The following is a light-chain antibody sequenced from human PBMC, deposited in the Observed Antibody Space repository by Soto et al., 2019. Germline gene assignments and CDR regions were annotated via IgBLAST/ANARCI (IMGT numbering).Light chain of an antibody. CDR2: GAS. CDR1: QSLTSSY. Sequence: HSPSTRSGSIGDKVIMTCRASQSLTSSYLAWYQQKPGQSPRLLISGASTREAGVPGRFSGSGSGTDFTLTISRLEPEDFAVYYCQQYGSPSITFGQGRRLEVK. J-gene: IGKJ5*01. V-gene: IGKV3-20*01. CDR3: QQYGSPSIT.